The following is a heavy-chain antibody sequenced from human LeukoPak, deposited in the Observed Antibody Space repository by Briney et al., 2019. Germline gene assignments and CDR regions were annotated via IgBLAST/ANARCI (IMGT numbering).Heavy chain of an antibody. V-gene: IGHV3-30*18. Sequence: GGSLRPSCAASGFTFSRYGIHWVCQAPGKGLEWMAVISYDGSNKYYADSVKGRFTISRDNSKNTLYLQMNSLRAEDTAVYYCAKGRYTSGGFDYWGQGTLVTVSS. CDR1: GFTFSRYG. CDR2: ISYDGSNK. CDR3: AKGRYTSGGFDY. J-gene: IGHJ4*02. D-gene: IGHD6-19*01.